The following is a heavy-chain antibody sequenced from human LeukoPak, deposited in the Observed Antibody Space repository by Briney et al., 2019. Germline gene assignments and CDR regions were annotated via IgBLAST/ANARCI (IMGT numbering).Heavy chain of an antibody. J-gene: IGHJ2*01. D-gene: IGHD6-19*01. CDR1: GDSISNYY. CDR3: ARLPGYSSGWDNYWYFDL. CDR2: IYTSGST. Sequence: SETLSLTCTVSGDSISNYYWSWSRQPAGKALEWIGRIYTSGSTNYNPSLKSRVTMSVDTSKNQFSLKLSSVTAADTAVYYCARLPGYSSGWDNYWYFDLWGRGTLVTVSS. V-gene: IGHV4-4*07.